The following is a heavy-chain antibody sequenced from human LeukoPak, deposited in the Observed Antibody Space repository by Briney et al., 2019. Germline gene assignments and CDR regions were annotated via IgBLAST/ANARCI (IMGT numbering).Heavy chain of an antibody. CDR1: GGSISSGGYS. Sequence: SQTLSLTCAVSGGSISSGGYSWSWIRQPPGKGLEWIGYIYHSGSIYYNPSLKSRVTISVDRSKNQFSLKLSSVTAADTAVYYCASRGEDDYGDYGDYWGQGTLVTVSS. CDR2: IYHSGSI. J-gene: IGHJ4*02. V-gene: IGHV4-30-2*01. CDR3: ASRGEDDYGDYGDY. D-gene: IGHD4-17*01.